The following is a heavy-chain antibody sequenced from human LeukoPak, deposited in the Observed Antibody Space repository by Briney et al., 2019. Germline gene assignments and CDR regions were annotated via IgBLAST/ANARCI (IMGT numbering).Heavy chain of an antibody. CDR1: GGSINSYY. D-gene: IGHD4-23*01. CDR2: VYYNGNI. J-gene: IGHJ4*02. CDR3: ARGGKATVVTM. V-gene: IGHV4-59*12. Sequence: SETLSLTCTVSGGSINSYYWSWIRQPPGKGLEWIGYVYYNGNINYNPSFKSRVSMSVDTSKNQFSLKLTSVTAADTALYYCARGGKATVVTMWGQGILVTVSS.